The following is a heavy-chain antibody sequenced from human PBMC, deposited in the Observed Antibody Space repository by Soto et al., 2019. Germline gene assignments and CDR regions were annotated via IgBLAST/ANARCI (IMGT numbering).Heavy chain of an antibody. D-gene: IGHD3-9*01. V-gene: IGHV4-34*01. Sequence: SETLSLTCAVYGGSFSGYYWCWIRQPPGKGLEWIGEINHSGSTNYNPSLKSRVTISVDTSKNQFSLKLSSVTAADTAVYYCARTGAYYDILTGPPPDHLAVRAKGTTVPVSS. J-gene: IGHJ6*04. CDR2: INHSGST. CDR3: ARTGAYYDILTGPPPDHLAV. CDR1: GGSFSGYY.